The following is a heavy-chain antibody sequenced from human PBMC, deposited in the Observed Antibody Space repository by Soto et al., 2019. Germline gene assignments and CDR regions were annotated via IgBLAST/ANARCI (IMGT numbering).Heavy chain of an antibody. CDR1: GGAVSSGSHY. CDR2: IIYSGRT. CDR3: ARHVGNYGDWAFEF. D-gene: IGHD2-21*01. Sequence: QLQLQESGPGLVKPSETLSLICTVSGGAVSSGSHYWVWIRQPPGKGLEWISSIIYSGRTYYNPSLKSRVTMSADASKNHFSLNLRSVTVADTAVSYCARHVGNYGDWAFEFWGQGILVTVSS. V-gene: IGHV4-39*01. J-gene: IGHJ4*02.